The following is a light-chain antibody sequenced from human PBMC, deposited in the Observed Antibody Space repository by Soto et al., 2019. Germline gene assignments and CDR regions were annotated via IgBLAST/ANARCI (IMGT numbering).Light chain of an antibody. Sequence: EIVVTQSPATLSVSPGERTTLSCRASHSVGNNFAWYQQKPGQAPRLLILATSTRATGVTARFSGNGSWTEFTVTISSLQSEDFAVYYCQQYGDWPLTFGGGAKVE. V-gene: IGKV3-15*01. CDR2: ATS. CDR3: QQYGDWPLT. CDR1: HSVGNN. J-gene: IGKJ4*01.